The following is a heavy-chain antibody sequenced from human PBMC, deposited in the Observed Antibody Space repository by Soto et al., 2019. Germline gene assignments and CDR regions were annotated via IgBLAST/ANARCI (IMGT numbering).Heavy chain of an antibody. V-gene: IGHV4-39*01. CDR2: IYYSGTT. J-gene: IGHJ4*02. CDR1: GGPISVFNHY. D-gene: IGHD2-8*02. Sequence: SETLSLTCTVSGGPISVFNHYWDWIRQPPGEGLEWIGSIYYSGTTIYNPSLQSRVTMSVDTSKRQFSLKVSSVNAADTAVYFCPRGPPDGTGHHYFDHWGQGARVTVSS. CDR3: PRGPPDGTGHHYFDH.